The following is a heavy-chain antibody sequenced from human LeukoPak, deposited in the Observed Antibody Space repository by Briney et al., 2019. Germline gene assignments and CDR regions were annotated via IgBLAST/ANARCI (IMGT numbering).Heavy chain of an antibody. V-gene: IGHV1-46*01. J-gene: IGHJ4*02. Sequence: ASVKVSCKAFGYTFTSNYMHWVRQAPGQGPEWMGVISPSGGSTTYAQKFQGRVTLTRDMSTSTDYLELSSLRSEDTAVYYCAAKYYYGSGSYPPAFDYWGQGTLVTVSS. CDR3: AAKYYYGSGSYPPAFDY. CDR2: ISPSGGST. D-gene: IGHD3-10*01. CDR1: GYTFTSNY.